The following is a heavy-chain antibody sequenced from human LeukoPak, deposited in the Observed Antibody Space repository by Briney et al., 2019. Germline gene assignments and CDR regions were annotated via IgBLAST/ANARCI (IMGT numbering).Heavy chain of an antibody. J-gene: IGHJ4*02. Sequence: SETLSLTCTVSGYSITSGYNWAWIRQPPGKVLEWIGRIYHSGSAYYNPSLKSRVTISVDTSKNQFSLKLSSVNAADTAVYYCVRYCSSTTCYTRAVDYWGQGTLVTVSS. CDR3: VRYCSSTTCYTRAVDY. V-gene: IGHV4-38-2*02. D-gene: IGHD2-2*02. CDR2: IYHSGSA. CDR1: GYSITSGYN.